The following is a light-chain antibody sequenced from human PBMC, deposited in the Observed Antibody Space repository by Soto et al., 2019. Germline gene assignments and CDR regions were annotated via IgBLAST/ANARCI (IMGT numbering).Light chain of an antibody. J-gene: IGLJ2*01. CDR1: SSDVGGYNH. V-gene: IGLV2-14*01. CDR2: GVS. CDR3: CSYTSLSSVV. Sequence: QSALTQPASVSGSPGQSITISCTGTSSDVGGYNHVSWYQHPPGRAPKLILFGVSDRPSGVSHRFSGSKPGNTASLTISGLQAEDEADYYCCSYTSLSSVVFGGGTKLTVL.